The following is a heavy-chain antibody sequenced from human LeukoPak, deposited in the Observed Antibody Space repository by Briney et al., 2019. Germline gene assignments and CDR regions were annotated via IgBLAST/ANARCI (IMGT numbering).Heavy chain of an antibody. D-gene: IGHD7-27*01. J-gene: IGHJ4*02. CDR2: MYYSGTT. V-gene: IGHV4-59*01. Sequence: SETLSLTCRVSGASISSYYWSWIRQPPGKGLEWIGYMYYSGTTNYNPSLKSRLTISVDTSKNQFSLKLSSVTAADTAVYYCARDTGDTFDYWGQGTLVTVSS. CDR1: GASISSYY. CDR3: ARDTGDTFDY.